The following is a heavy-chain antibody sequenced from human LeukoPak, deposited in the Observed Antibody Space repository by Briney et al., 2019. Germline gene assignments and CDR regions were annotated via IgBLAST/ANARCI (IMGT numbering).Heavy chain of an antibody. Sequence: SVKVSCKASGGTFSSYAISWVRQAPGQGLEWMGRIIPIFGTANYAQKFQGRVTITTDESTSTAYMELSSLRSEDTAVYYCARGRRWSSHKSYGVWYFDLWGRGTPVTVSS. V-gene: IGHV1-69*05. CDR1: GGTFSSYA. CDR3: ARGRRWSSHKSYGVWYFDL. CDR2: IIPIFGTA. D-gene: IGHD4-23*01. J-gene: IGHJ2*01.